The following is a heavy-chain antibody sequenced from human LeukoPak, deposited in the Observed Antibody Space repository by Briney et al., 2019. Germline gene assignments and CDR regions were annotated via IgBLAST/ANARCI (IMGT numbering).Heavy chain of an antibody. D-gene: IGHD3-10*01. CDR1: GGSVSSGSYY. Sequence: SETLSLTCTVSGGSVSSGSYYWSWIRQPPGKGLEWIGYIYYSGSTNYNPSLKSRVTISVDTSKNQFSLKLSSVTAADTAVYYCARPGGSGSYYGYWGQGTLVTVSS. CDR2: IYYSGST. J-gene: IGHJ4*02. CDR3: ARPGGSGSYYGY. V-gene: IGHV4-61*01.